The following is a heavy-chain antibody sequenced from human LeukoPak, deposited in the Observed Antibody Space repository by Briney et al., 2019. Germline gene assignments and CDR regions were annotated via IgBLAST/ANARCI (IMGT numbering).Heavy chain of an antibody. V-gene: IGHV3-48*01. CDR1: GFTFSSYS. Sequence: GGSLRLSCAASGFTFSSYSMNWVRQAPGKGLEWVSYISSRSGTIYYADSVKGRFTISRDNAKNSLSLQMNSLRAEDTAVYYCATPVLTGEYYWGQGTLVTVSS. CDR3: ATPVLTGEYY. CDR2: ISSRSGTI. J-gene: IGHJ4*02. D-gene: IGHD4/OR15-4a*01.